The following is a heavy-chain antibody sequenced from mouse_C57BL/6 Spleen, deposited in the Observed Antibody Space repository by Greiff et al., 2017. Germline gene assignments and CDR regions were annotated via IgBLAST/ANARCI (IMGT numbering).Heavy chain of an antibody. CDR3: AREAGAHHDGFAY. J-gene: IGHJ3*01. D-gene: IGHD2-12*01. CDR2: IDPSDSYT. V-gene: IGHV1-50*01. Sequence: VQLQQPGAELVKPGASVKLSCKASGYTFTSYWMQWVKQRPGQGLEWIGEIDPSDSYTNYNQKFKGKATLTVDTSSSTAYMQLSSLTSEDSAVYYCAREAGAHHDGFAYWGQGTLVTVSA. CDR1: GYTFTSYW.